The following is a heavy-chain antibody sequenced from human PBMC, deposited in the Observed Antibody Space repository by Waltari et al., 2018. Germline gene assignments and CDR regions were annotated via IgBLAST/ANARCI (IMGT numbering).Heavy chain of an antibody. V-gene: IGHV4-34*02. CDR2: NNLAEIT. J-gene: IGHJ1*01. CDR1: GVSLSDYY. CDR3: VTGPRDKWVGRYSGEFFHH. Sequence: QVQLQQWGAGLLRPSETLSLTCAVYGVSLSDYYWTWIRQPLGKGLEWIGENNLAEITYYNPSLEGRVSIVLDKSKNQFSLHLLSVTAADTALYYCVTGPRDKWVGRYSGEFFHHWGPGTQVFVSP. D-gene: IGHD6-19*01.